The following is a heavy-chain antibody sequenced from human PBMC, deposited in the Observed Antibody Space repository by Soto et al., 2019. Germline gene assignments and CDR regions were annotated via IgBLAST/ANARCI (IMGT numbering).Heavy chain of an antibody. CDR2: IKKDESKK. D-gene: IGHD3-22*01. CDR3: ARDVSPGSGPYYLEAFDM. V-gene: IGHV3-7*05. J-gene: IGHJ3*02. Sequence: EVQLVESGGGLVQPGESLRLSCAASGFTFSDYWMTWVRQAPGKGLEWVANIKKDESKKSYLDSVRGRFTISRDNAGNSLYLQMDSLRAEDTALYYCARDVSPGSGPYYLEAFDMWGQGTMVTVSS. CDR1: GFTFSDYW.